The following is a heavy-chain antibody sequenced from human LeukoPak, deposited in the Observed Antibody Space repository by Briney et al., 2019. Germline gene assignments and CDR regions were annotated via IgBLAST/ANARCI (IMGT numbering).Heavy chain of an antibody. CDR1: GSMYNYY. CDR3: ARHISSGGTYAHFDY. J-gene: IGHJ4*02. CDR2: IHYNGIT. V-gene: IGHV4-59*08. D-gene: IGHD1-26*01. Sequence: KTSGTLSLTCTVSGSMYNYYWSWIRQPPGKGLEWIGYIHYNGITSYNPSLESRVTMSLDTSENQVSLKLTSVTAADTAVYYCARHISSGGTYAHFDYWGQGTLVTVSS.